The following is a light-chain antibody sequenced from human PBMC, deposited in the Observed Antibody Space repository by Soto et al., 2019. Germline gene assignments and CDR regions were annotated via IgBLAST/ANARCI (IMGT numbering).Light chain of an antibody. J-gene: IGLJ1*01. CDR1: SSDVGGYNY. CDR2: DVS. CDR3: SSYTSIDTWV. V-gene: IGLV2-14*03. Sequence: QSALTQPASVSGSPGQSITITCTGTSSDVGGYNYVSWYQQHPGKAPKVLISDVSNRPSGISNRFSGSKSGNTASLTISGLQAGDGADYYCSSYTSIDTWVFGTGTKLT.